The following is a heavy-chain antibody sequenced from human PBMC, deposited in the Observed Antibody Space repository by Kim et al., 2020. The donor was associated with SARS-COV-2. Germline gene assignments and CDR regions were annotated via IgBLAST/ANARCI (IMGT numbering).Heavy chain of an antibody. V-gene: IGHV3-30*18. CDR3: AKDQEYYDFWSGYYTDSRYYYYYGMDV. CDR2: ISYDGSNK. D-gene: IGHD3-3*01. CDR1: GFTFSSYG. J-gene: IGHJ6*02. Sequence: GGSLRLSCAXSGFTFSSYGMHWVRQAPGKGLEWVAVISYDGSNKYYADSVKGRFTISRDNSKNTLYLQMNSLRAEDTAVYYCAKDQEYYDFWSGYYTDSRYYYYYGMDVWGQGTTVTVSS.